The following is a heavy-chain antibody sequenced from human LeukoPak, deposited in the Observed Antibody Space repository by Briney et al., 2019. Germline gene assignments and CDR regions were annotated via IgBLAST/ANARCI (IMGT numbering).Heavy chain of an antibody. CDR1: GGSFSSYY. V-gene: IGHV4-59*01. CDR2: IYYSGST. J-gene: IGHJ5*02. D-gene: IGHD3-10*01. CDR3: ARAYGSGSSGGWFDP. Sequence: ASETLSLTCTVSGGSFSSYYWSWFRQPPGKGLEWIGYIYYSGSTDYNPSLKSRVTISVDTSKNQFSLKLSSVTAADTAVYHCARAYGSGSSGGWFDPWGQGTLVTVSS.